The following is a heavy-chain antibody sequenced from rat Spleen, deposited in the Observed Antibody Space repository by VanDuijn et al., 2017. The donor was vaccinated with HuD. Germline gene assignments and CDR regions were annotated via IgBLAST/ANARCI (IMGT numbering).Heavy chain of an antibody. CDR2: IWGNGNT. CDR3: ARANRDSYAHFDY. Sequence: QVQLKESGPGLVQPSQTLSLTCTVSGFSLSSYGVIWVRQPPGKGLEWMGVIWGNGNTNYNSLLKSRLSITRDISKSQVFLKMNSLQTEATSTYYCARANRDSYAHFDYWGQGVMVTVSS. V-gene: IGHV2-13*01. D-gene: IGHD1-12*01. J-gene: IGHJ2*01. CDR1: GFSLSSYG.